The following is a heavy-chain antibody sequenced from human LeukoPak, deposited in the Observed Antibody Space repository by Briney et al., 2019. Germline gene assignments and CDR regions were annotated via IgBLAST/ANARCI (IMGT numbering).Heavy chain of an antibody. D-gene: IGHD4-17*01. CDR2: IHSGGIT. J-gene: IGHJ4*02. CDR3: AKGRGTTVTAAANY. CDR1: GFTVSNIY. V-gene: IGHV3-53*01. Sequence: PGGSLRLSCAASGFTVSNIYMSWVRQAPGTGLEWVSIIHSGGITHYADSVKGRFTISRDNSKNTLFLQFNSLRADDTAVYYCAKGRGTTVTAAANYWGQGTLVTVSS.